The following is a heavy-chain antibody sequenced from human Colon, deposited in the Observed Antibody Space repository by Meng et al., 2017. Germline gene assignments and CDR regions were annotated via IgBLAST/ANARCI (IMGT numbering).Heavy chain of an antibody. Sequence: ASVKVSCKASGYTFSDHYMHWVRQAPGQGLEWMGWINPKTGGTNYGQKFQGRVTMTRDTSLSTADMELSSLTSDDMAVYYCTRSPMVRGVRYFDYWGQGTLVTVSS. CDR1: GYTFSDHY. D-gene: IGHD3-10*01. CDR3: TRSPMVRGVRYFDY. CDR2: INPKTGGT. V-gene: IGHV1-2*02. J-gene: IGHJ4*02.